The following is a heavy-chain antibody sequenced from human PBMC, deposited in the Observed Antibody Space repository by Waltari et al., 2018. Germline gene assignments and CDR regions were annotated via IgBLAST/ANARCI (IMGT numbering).Heavy chain of an antibody. CDR2: IDSSGST. V-gene: IGHV4-61*09. CDR3: ARDPWFDS. J-gene: IGHJ5*01. CDR1: GASVGSGNYF. Sequence: QVQLQESGPGLVKPSQTLSLTCTVSGASVGSGNYFWTWIRQPPGKGLEWIGHIDSSGSTTYNSSLKSRAIISLDTSKNQFSLTLNSVTAADTAVYFCARDPWFDSWGQGTLVIVSS.